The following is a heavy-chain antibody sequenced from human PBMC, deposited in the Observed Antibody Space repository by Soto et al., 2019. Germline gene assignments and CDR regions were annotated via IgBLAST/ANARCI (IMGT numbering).Heavy chain of an antibody. CDR3: ARPKHIVVVTANDAFDI. CDR2: IIPIFGTA. J-gene: IGHJ3*02. D-gene: IGHD2-21*02. CDR1: GGTFSSYA. Sequence: QVQLVQSGAEVKKPGSSVKVSCKASGGTFSSYAISWVRQAPGQGLEWMGGIIPIFGTANYAQKFQGRVTITADESTSTAYMELSSLRSEDTAVYYCARPKHIVVVTANDAFDIWGQGTMVTVSS. V-gene: IGHV1-69*12.